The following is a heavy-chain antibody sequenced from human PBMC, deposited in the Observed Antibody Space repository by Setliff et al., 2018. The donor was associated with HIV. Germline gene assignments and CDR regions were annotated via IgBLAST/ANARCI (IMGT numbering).Heavy chain of an antibody. CDR3: ARDRIEVLVDGPHDVFDI. V-gene: IGHV3-11*04. Sequence: LRLSCAASGFTFSDYSITWIRQAPGKGLEWVSYISSSGHTIYYADSVKGRFTISRDNAKNSLYLQMNSLRAEDTAVYYCARDRIEVLVDGPHDVFDIWGRGTMVTVSS. CDR1: GFTFSDYS. CDR2: ISSSGHTI. J-gene: IGHJ3*02. D-gene: IGHD2-2*01.